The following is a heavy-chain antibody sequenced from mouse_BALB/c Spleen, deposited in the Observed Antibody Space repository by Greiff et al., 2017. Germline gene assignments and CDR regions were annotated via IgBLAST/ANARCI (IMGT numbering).Heavy chain of an antibody. CDR3: ARQGGYGNYGEAWFAY. Sequence: DVMLVESGGGLVKPGGSLKLSCAASGFAFSSYDMSWVRQTPEKRLEWVAYISSGGGSTYYPDTVKGRFTISRDNAKNTLYLQMSSLKSEDTAMYYCARQGGYGNYGEAWFAYWGQGTLVTVSA. J-gene: IGHJ3*01. V-gene: IGHV5-12-1*01. D-gene: IGHD2-1*01. CDR1: GFAFSSYD. CDR2: ISSGGGST.